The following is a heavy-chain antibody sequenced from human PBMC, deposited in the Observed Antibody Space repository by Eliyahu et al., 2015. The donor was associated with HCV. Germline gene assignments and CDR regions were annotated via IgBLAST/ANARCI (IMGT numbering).Heavy chain of an antibody. CDR1: GFSLDTSGMS. CDR3: ARMSVGVERVREVTITYLNAFDL. D-gene: IGHD3-10*01. V-gene: IGHV2-70*15. Sequence: QVTLRESGPALVKPTQTLTLTCTFSGFSLDTSGMSVSWIRQSPGKALEWLARIDWDDDKTYSTSLKTRLTISKDASKNQVVLTMSNMDPVDTATYFCARMSVGVERVREVTITYLNAFDLWGQGTVVTVSS. J-gene: IGHJ3*01. CDR2: IDWDDDK.